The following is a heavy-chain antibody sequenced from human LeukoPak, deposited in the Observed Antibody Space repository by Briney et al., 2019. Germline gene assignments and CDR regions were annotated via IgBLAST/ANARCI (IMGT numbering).Heavy chain of an antibody. Sequence: SVKVSCKASGGTFSSYAISWVRQAPGQGLEWMGRIIPILGIAYYAQKFQGRVTITADKSTSTAYMELSSLRSEDTAVYYCAREDGAAMVPWFVDYYGMDVWGQGTTVTVSS. CDR3: AREDGAAMVPWFVDYYGMDV. CDR2: IIPILGIA. D-gene: IGHD5-18*01. J-gene: IGHJ6*02. V-gene: IGHV1-69*04. CDR1: GGTFSSYA.